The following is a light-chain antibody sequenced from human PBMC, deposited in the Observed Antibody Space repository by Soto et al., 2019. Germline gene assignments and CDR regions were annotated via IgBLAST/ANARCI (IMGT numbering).Light chain of an antibody. CDR1: QSVYSY. Sequence: EVVLTQSPATLSLSPGEGATLSCRASQSVYSYLAWYQQKPGQAPRLLIYDASNRATGIPARFSGSGSGTDFTLTIRSIETEDFAVYYCQQRSNWPRTFGPGTKVDIK. V-gene: IGKV3-11*01. CDR2: DAS. J-gene: IGKJ3*01. CDR3: QQRSNWPRT.